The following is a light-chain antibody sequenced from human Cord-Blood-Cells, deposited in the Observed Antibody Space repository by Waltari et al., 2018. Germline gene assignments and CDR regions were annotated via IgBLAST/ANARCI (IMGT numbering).Light chain of an antibody. J-gene: IGKJ5*01. Sequence: EIVLTQSPGTLSLSPAERATLSCRASQSVSSSYLAWYQQKPGQAPRILIYGASSRATGIPDRFSGSGSGTDFTLTISRLEPEDFAVYYCQQYGSSQITFGQGTRLEIK. CDR2: GAS. CDR3: QQYGSSQIT. CDR1: QSVSSSY. V-gene: IGKV3-20*01.